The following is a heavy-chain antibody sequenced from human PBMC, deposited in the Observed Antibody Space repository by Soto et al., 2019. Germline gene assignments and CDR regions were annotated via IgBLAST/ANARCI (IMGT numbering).Heavy chain of an antibody. Sequence: QVQLVQSGAEVKKPGASVKVSCKASGYTFTSYAMHWVRQAPGQRLEWMGWINAGNGNTKYSQKFQGRVTITRDTSASTAYMELRSLRSEDTAVYYCARVFYYYYYMDVWGKGTTVTVSS. V-gene: IGHV1-3*01. CDR1: GYTFTSYA. J-gene: IGHJ6*03. CDR2: INAGNGNT. CDR3: ARVFYYYYYMDV.